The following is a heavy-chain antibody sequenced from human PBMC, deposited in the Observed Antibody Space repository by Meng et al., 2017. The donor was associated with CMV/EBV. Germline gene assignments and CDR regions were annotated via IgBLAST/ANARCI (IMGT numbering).Heavy chain of an antibody. CDR2: IKSKTDGGTT. J-gene: IGHJ4*02. Sequence: GGSLRLSCAASGFTFSNAWMSWVRQAPGKGLEWVGRIKSKTDGGTTDYAAPVKDRFSISRDDSKNTLYLQMNSLKTEDTAVHYCTTNVLRYFDWLPPDYWGQGTLVTVSS. CDR3: TTNVLRYFDWLPPDY. D-gene: IGHD3-9*01. V-gene: IGHV3-15*01. CDR1: GFTFSNAW.